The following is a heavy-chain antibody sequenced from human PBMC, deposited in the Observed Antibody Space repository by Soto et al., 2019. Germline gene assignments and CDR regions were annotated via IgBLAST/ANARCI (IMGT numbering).Heavy chain of an antibody. CDR3: ARPPWGYWYFDL. V-gene: IGHV3-11*06. CDR2: ISGRSTNT. D-gene: IGHD3-16*01. CDR1: GFSLSGYY. Sequence: QVQLVESGGALVEPGGSLRLSCAASGFSLSGYYRAWVRQAPVKGLEWVSYISGRSTNTNYADSVKGRFTISRDNAKNSLYLQMNSLRAEDRAVSYCARPPWGYWYFDLWGRGTLGSVSS. J-gene: IGHJ2*01.